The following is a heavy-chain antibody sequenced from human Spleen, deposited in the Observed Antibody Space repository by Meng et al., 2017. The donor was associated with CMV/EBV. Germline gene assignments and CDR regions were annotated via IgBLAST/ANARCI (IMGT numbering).Heavy chain of an antibody. CDR1: EFTFSTYN. CDR3: ARDPVDKADHWFDP. Sequence: GESLKISCAASEFTFSTYNMIWVRQAPGKGLEWVSSISSGRVYIYYADSVKGRFTISRDNAKNSLYLQMNSLRVEDTAVYYCARDPVDKADHWFDPWGQGTLVTVSS. CDR2: ISSGRVYI. J-gene: IGHJ5*02. V-gene: IGHV3-21*01. D-gene: IGHD5-18*01.